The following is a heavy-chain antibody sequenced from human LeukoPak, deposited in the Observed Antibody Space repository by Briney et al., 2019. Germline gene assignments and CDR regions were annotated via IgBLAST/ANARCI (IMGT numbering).Heavy chain of an antibody. V-gene: IGHV1-2*06. CDR3: ASGGDCSSTSCYTNYYYYYGMDV. CDR1: GYTFTGYY. D-gene: IGHD2-2*02. J-gene: IGHJ6*02. CDR2: INPNSGGT. Sequence: ASVKVSCKASGYTFTGYYMHWVRQAPGQGLEWMGRINPNSGGTNYAQKFQGRVTMTRDTSISTAYMELSRLRSEDTAVYYCASGGDCSSTSCYTNYYYYYGMDVWGQGTTVTVSS.